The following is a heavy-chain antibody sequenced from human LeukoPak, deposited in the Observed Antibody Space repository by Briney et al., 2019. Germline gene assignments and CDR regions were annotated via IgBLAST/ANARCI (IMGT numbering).Heavy chain of an antibody. J-gene: IGHJ4*02. Sequence: GGSLRLSCAASGFTLSDFYMSWIRQAPGKGLEWVSYISSTGSYTNYADSVKGRFTVSRDNAKNSLHLQMNSLRVEDAAVYYCSRGGGYSASGTTRPHVDHWGQGTLVTVSS. V-gene: IGHV3-11*03. CDR3: SRGGGYSASGTTRPHVDH. D-gene: IGHD3-10*01. CDR2: ISSTGSYT. CDR1: GFTLSDFY.